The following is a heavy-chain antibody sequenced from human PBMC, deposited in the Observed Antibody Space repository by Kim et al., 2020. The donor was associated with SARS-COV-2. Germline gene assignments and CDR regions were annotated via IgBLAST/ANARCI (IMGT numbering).Heavy chain of an antibody. J-gene: IGHJ4*02. D-gene: IGHD3-10*01. CDR1: GGSITSNNYY. V-gene: IGHV4-39*01. Sequence: SETLSLTCNVTGGSITSNNYYWGWIRQPPGRGLEWIGSLYYSGNSLYNPSLKSRVTIFVDAAKRQFSLKLTSVTAADTAIYYCASSYGPHYGTGTYPYFDFWGQGILVTVSS. CDR2: LYYSGNS. CDR3: ASSYGPHYGTGTYPYFDF.